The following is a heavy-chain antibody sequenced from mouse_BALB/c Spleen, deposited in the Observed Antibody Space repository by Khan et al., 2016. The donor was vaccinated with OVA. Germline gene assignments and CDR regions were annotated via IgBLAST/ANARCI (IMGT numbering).Heavy chain of an antibody. CDR3: AVNYYGRACFDY. CDR1: GFSLTSYG. D-gene: IGHD1-1*01. V-gene: IGHV2-3*01. J-gene: IGHJ3*01. CDR2: IWGDGST. Sequence: QVQLQESGPGLVAPSQSLSITCTVSGFSLTSYGVGWVRQPPGKGLEWLGVIWGDGSTTYHSALISRLNINKDNSKSQVFLKLNSLQTDDTATNYCAVNYYGRACFDYWGQGTLVTVSA.